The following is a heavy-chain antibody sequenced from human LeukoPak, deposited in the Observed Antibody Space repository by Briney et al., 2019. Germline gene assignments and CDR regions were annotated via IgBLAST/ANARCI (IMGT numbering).Heavy chain of an antibody. Sequence: SETLSLTCTVSGGSISSYYWSWIRQPPGKGLEWIGYIYYSGSTNYNPSLKSRVTISVDTSKNQFSLKLSSVTAADTAVYYCARLAYCSSTSYYIGAFDIWGQGTMVTVSS. J-gene: IGHJ3*02. CDR3: ARLAYCSSTSYYIGAFDI. D-gene: IGHD2-2*02. V-gene: IGHV4-59*01. CDR2: IYYSGST. CDR1: GGSISSYY.